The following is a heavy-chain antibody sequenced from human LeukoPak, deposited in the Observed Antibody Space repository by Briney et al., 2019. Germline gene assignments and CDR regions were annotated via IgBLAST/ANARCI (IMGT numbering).Heavy chain of an antibody. CDR1: GFTFSVHG. CDR2: ISSSGGST. J-gene: IGHJ4*02. Sequence: GGTLRLSCAASGFTFSVHGINWVRQPPGKGLEWVSTISSSGGSTFYAESVKGRFTISRDNNENTLYLQMNSLRVEDTAVYYCARAAQVTGRPNLGGHFDYWGQGTLVTVSS. CDR3: ARAAQVTGRPNLGGHFDY. V-gene: IGHV3-23*01. D-gene: IGHD6-6*01.